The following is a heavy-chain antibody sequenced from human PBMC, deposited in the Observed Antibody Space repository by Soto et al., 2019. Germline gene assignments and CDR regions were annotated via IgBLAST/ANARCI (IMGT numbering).Heavy chain of an antibody. V-gene: IGHV4-34*01. Sequence: QVQLQQWGAGLLKPSETLSLTCAVYGGSFSGYYWSWIRQPPGKGLEWIGEINHSGSTNYNPSLKSRVNISVDTSKNHVSLKLSSLTAADTAVYYCARGDQMITFGGGLQTRDYFYYIDVWGKGTTVTVSS. CDR1: GGSFSGYY. CDR2: INHSGST. CDR3: ARGDQMITFGGGLQTRDYFYYIDV. D-gene: IGHD3-16*01. J-gene: IGHJ6*03.